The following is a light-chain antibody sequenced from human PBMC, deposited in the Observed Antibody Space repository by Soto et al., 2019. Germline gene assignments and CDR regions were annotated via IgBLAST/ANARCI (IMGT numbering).Light chain of an antibody. CDR3: QQYDSSPWT. V-gene: IGKV3-20*01. J-gene: IGKJ1*01. CDR2: GAY. CDR1: QSVSSSF. Sequence: EIVVTQSPGTLSLSPGERATLSCRASQSVSSSFLAWYQQKPGQAPRLLIYGAYSRATGIPGRFSGNGSGTGFTLTISGLEPEDFAVYYCQQYDSSPWTVGQGPRVEI.